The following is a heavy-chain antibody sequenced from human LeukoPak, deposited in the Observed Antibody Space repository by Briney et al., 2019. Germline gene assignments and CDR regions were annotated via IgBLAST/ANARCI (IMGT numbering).Heavy chain of an antibody. D-gene: IGHD4-17*01. Sequence: GGSLRLSCAASGFTFSSYSMNWVRQAPGKGLEWVSSISSSSSYIYYADSVKGRFTISRDNAKNSLYLQMNSLRAEDTAVYYCARDTAPARRAYYYYYMDVWGKGTTVTVSS. J-gene: IGHJ6*03. CDR1: GFTFSSYS. V-gene: IGHV3-21*01. CDR3: ARDTAPARRAYYYYYMDV. CDR2: ISSSSSYI.